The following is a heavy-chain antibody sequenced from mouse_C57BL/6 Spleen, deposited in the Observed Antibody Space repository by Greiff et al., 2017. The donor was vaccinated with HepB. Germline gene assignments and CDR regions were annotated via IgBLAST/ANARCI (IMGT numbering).Heavy chain of an antibody. Sequence: QVQLQQSGAELVKPGASVKLSCKASGYTFTSYWMHWVKQRPGRGLEWIGRIDPTSGGTKYNEKFKSKATLTVDKPSSTAYMQLSSLTSEDSAVYYCARMVTSDWYFDVWGTGTTVTVSS. CDR2: IDPTSGGT. J-gene: IGHJ1*03. CDR1: GYTFTSYW. CDR3: ARMVTSDWYFDV. D-gene: IGHD2-2*01. V-gene: IGHV1-72*01.